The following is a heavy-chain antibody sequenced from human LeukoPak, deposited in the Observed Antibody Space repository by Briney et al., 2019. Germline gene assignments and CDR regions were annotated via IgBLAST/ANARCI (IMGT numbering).Heavy chain of an antibody. V-gene: IGHV4-39*07. Sequence: PSETLSLTCTVSDGSISSRTYYWGWIRQPPGKGLEWIGSIYHSGSTYYNPSLKSRVTISVDTSKNQFSLKLSSVTAADTAVYYCARVVGEMATIISIWFDPWGQGTLVTVSS. CDR2: IYHSGST. J-gene: IGHJ5*02. CDR1: DGSISSRTYY. CDR3: ARVVGEMATIISIWFDP. D-gene: IGHD5-24*01.